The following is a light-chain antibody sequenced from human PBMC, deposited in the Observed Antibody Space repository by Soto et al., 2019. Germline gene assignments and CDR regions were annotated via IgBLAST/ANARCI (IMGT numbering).Light chain of an antibody. J-gene: IGLJ1*01. V-gene: IGLV2-14*03. CDR2: DVT. Sequence: QSALTQPASVSGSPGQSITISCTGTSSDVGGFNYVSWYQQHPGKAPKLMIYDVTNRPSGVSYRFSGSKSGHTASLTISGLQAEDEADYYCNSYTSSSTYVFGTGTKLTVL. CDR3: NSYTSSSTYV. CDR1: SSDVGGFNY.